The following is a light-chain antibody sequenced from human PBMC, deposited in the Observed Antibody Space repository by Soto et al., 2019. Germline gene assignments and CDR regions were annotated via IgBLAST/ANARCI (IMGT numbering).Light chain of an antibody. J-gene: IGLJ3*02. CDR3: AAWDDSLNGPMV. V-gene: IGLV1-44*01. CDR1: SSNIGSNS. Sequence: QSVLTQPPSASGTPGQRVTISCSGSSSNIGSNSVNWYQQFPGTAPKLLIYSDAQRPSGVPDRFSGSKSGTSASRAISGLQSEDEADYYCAAWDDSLNGPMVFGGGTKVTVL. CDR2: SDA.